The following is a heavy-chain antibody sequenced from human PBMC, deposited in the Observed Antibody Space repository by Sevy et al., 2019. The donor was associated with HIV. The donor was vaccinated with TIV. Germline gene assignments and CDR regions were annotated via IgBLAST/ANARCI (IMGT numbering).Heavy chain of an antibody. V-gene: IGHV3-49*03. CDR2: IRSKAYGGTT. J-gene: IGHJ6*02. D-gene: IGHD3-9*01. CDR3: TSELYYDISTRYYYYYGMDV. Sequence: GGSLRLSCTASGFTFGDYAMSWFRQAPGKGLEWVGFIRSKAYGGTTEYAASVKGRFTISRDDSKSIAYLQMNSLKTEDTAVYYCTSELYYDISTRYYYYYGMDVWGQGTTVTVSS. CDR1: GFTFGDYA.